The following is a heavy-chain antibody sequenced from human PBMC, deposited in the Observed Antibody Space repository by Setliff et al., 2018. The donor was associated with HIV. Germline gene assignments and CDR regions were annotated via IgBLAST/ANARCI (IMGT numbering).Heavy chain of an antibody. D-gene: IGHD3-3*01. V-gene: IGHV4-59*11. CDR2: IDHSETT. Sequence: LSLTCTVSGGSINGHSWSWIRQSPGKVLEWIGYIDHSETTNYNPSLKSRLTISIDTSKTQFSLNLSSVTAADTAVYYCARTTVRDFGLVITNFDQWGLGTLVTVSS. CDR1: GGSINGHS. J-gene: IGHJ4*02. CDR3: ARTTVRDFGLVITNFDQ.